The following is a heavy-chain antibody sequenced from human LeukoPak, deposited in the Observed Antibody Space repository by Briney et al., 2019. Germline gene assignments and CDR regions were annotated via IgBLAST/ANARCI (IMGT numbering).Heavy chain of an antibody. D-gene: IGHD3-22*01. V-gene: IGHV3-53*01. Sequence: GGSLRLSCAASGFTVSSNYMSWVRQAPGKGLEWVSVIYSGGSTYYADSVKGRFTISRDNSKNTLYLQMNSLRAEDTAVYYCARHSLTYYYDSSGYYGAGDYWGQGTLVTVSS. J-gene: IGHJ4*02. CDR1: GFTVSSNY. CDR2: IYSGGST. CDR3: ARHSLTYYYDSSGYYGAGDY.